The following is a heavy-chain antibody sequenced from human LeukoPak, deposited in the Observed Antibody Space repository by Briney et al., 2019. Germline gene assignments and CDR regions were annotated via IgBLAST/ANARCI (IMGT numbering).Heavy chain of an antibody. Sequence: KPGGSLRLSCAVSGFTFSSYSMSWVRQAPGKGLEWVSSISSSSSYIYYADSVKGRFTISRDNAKNSLYLQMNSLRAEDTAVYYCARVYYDSSGYDYWGQGTLVTVSS. J-gene: IGHJ4*02. CDR3: ARVYYDSSGYDY. CDR1: GFTFSSYS. D-gene: IGHD3-22*01. CDR2: ISSSSSYI. V-gene: IGHV3-21*01.